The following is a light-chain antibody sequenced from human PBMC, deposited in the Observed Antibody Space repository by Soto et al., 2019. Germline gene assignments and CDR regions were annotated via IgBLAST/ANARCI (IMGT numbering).Light chain of an antibody. V-gene: IGKV1-27*01. J-gene: IGKJ1*01. CDR2: GVS. CDR1: QGVANY. Sequence: IQMTQSPSSLSASVGDRVTITCRASQGVANYLGWYQQKPGKVPKALIYGVSTLQSGVPSRFSGSGSDTEFTLTISSLQPEDAATYYCQHYRSAQMTFGQGTKVEIK. CDR3: QHYRSAQMT.